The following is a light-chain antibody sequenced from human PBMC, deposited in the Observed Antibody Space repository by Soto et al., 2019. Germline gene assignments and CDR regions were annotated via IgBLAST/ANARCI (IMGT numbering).Light chain of an antibody. CDR3: QQRSNWPPFT. CDR2: DAS. J-gene: IGKJ3*01. V-gene: IGKV3-11*01. Sequence: EIVLTQSPATLSLSPGERATLSCRASQSVSSYLAWYQQKPGQAPRLLIYDASNWATGIPARLSGSGSGTDFTLTISSLEAEDLAVYYCQQRSNWPPFTLGPGTKVDIK. CDR1: QSVSSY.